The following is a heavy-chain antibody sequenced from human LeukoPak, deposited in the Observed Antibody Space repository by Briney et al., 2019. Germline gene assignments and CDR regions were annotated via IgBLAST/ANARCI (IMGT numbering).Heavy chain of an antibody. CDR2: IYYSGST. D-gene: IGHD3-10*01. V-gene: IGHV4-39*07. J-gene: IGHJ5*02. CDR3: ARSSRSWFGEFDP. Sequence: PSETLSLTCTVSGGSISSSSYYWGWIRQPPGKGLEWIGSIYYSGSTYYSPSLKSRVTISVDTSKNQFSLKLSSVTAADTGVYYCARSSRSWFGEFDPWGQGTLVTVSS. CDR1: GGSISSSSYY.